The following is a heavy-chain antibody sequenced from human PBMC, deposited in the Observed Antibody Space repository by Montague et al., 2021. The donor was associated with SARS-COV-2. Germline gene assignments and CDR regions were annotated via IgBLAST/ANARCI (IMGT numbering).Heavy chain of an antibody. D-gene: IGHD4-17*01. CDR2: IYYSGGT. V-gene: IGHV4-39*01. J-gene: IGHJ4*02. CDR3: ARLVHGDYGLYFDY. Sequence: SETLSLTCTVSGGSISSSSYYWGWIRQPPGKGLEWIGSIYYSGGTYYNPSLKSRVTISVDTSKNQFSLKLSSVTAADTAVYYCARLVHGDYGLYFDYWGQGTLVTVSS. CDR1: GGSISSSSYY.